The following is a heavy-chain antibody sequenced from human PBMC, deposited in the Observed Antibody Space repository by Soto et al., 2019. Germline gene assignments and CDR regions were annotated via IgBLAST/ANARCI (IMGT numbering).Heavy chain of an antibody. D-gene: IGHD6-13*01. CDR3: AGAAAAPPGWFDP. CDR2: IIPILGIA. Sequence: QVQLVQSGAEVKKPGSSVKVSCKASGGTFSSYTISWVRQAPGQGLEWMGRIIPILGIANYAQKFQGRVTITADKSTSTAYMELSSLRSEDTAVYYCAGAAAAPPGWFDPWGQGTLVTVSS. J-gene: IGHJ5*02. V-gene: IGHV1-69*02. CDR1: GGTFSSYT.